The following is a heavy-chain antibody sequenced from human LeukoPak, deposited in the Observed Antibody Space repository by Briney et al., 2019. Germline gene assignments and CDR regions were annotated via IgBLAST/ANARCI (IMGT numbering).Heavy chain of an antibody. J-gene: IGHJ3*02. Sequence: GGSLRLSCAASGFTFDDCAMHWVRQAPGKGLEWVSGISWNSGSIGYADSVKGRFTISRDNAKNSLYLQMNSLRAEDTALYYCAKKAAAAYFGAFDIWGQGTMVTVSS. CDR3: AKKAAAAYFGAFDI. D-gene: IGHD6-13*01. CDR1: GFTFDDCA. CDR2: ISWNSGSI. V-gene: IGHV3-9*01.